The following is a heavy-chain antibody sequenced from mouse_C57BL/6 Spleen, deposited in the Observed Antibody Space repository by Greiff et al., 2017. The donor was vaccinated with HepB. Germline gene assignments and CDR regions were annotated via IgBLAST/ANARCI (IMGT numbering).Heavy chain of an antibody. CDR3: ARSLYGSSPAWFAY. CDR1: GFTFSDYG. CDR2: ISSGSSTI. Sequence: DVMLVESGGGLVKPGGSLKLSCAASGFTFSDYGMHWVRQAPEKGLEWVAYISSGSSTIYYADTVKGRFTISRDNAKNTLFLQMTSLRSEDTAMYYCARSLYGSSPAWFAYWAKGLWSLSLQ. D-gene: IGHD1-1*01. V-gene: IGHV5-17*01. J-gene: IGHJ3*01.